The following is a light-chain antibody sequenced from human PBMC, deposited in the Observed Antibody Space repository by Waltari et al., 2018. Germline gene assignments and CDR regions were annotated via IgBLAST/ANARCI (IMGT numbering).Light chain of an antibody. CDR2: WAS. J-gene: IGKJ1*01. CDR3: QQYYNTPPT. Sequence: DIVMTQSPDSLTVSPGERATINCTSSQSVSYHVNNKNYLAWYRQKPGQPPKRLISWASPREFGVPDRFSGTGSGTEFTLTISSLQAEDVAVYYCQQYYNTPPTFGRGTKVEIK. V-gene: IGKV4-1*01. CDR1: QSVSYHVNNKNY.